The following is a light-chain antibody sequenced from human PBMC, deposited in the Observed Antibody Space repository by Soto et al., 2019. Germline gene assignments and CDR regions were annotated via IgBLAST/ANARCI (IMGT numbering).Light chain of an antibody. CDR3: SSYTSSSTLV. Sequence: QSALTQPASVSGSPGQSITIYCSGTNSDVGGYNYVSWYQHHPGKAPKLMIYEVTKRPSGVSNRFSGSKSGNTASLTISGLQAEDEADYYCSSYTSSSTLVFGGGTKLTVL. CDR2: EVT. J-gene: IGLJ3*02. CDR1: NSDVGGYNY. V-gene: IGLV2-14*01.